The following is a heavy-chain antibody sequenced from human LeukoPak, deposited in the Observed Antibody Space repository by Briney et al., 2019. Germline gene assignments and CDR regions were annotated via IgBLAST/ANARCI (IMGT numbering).Heavy chain of an antibody. CDR2: IYSGGSK. CDR3: ARSRGIPDAFDM. CDR1: GFTVVTNY. J-gene: IGHJ3*02. D-gene: IGHD2-21*01. Sequence: PGGSLRLSCAASGFTVVTNYINWVRQPPGKGLEWVSVIYSGGSKYYAESVKGRFTTSRDNSKNTVYLQMNSLRAEDTAVYYCARSRGIPDAFDMWGLGTMVTVSS. V-gene: IGHV3-53*01.